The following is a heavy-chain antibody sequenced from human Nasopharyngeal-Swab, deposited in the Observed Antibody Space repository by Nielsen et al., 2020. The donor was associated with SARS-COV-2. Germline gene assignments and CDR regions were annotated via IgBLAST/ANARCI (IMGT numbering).Heavy chain of an antibody. J-gene: IGHJ6*02. V-gene: IGHV3-73*01. Sequence: GESLKISCAASGCTFSGSAMHWVSQASGKGLEWVGRIRSKANSYATAYAASVKGRFTISRDDSKNTAYLQMNSLKTEDTAVYYCTRRGYNWNYVYYYGMDVWGQGTTVTVSS. D-gene: IGHD1-7*01. CDR1: GCTFSGSA. CDR2: IRSKANSYAT. CDR3: TRRGYNWNYVYYYGMDV.